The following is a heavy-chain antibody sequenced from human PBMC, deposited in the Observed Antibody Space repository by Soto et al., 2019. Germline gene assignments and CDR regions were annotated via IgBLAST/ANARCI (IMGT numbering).Heavy chain of an antibody. J-gene: IGHJ1*01. D-gene: IGHD3-10*01. Sequence: SETLSLTCTVSGGSISSGDYYWSWIRQPPGKGMEWIGYIYYSGSTYYNPSLKSRVTISVDTSKIQFSLKLRSVTAADTAVYYFAIGITMVRGVIIQYLQHWGQAILVTVSS. CDR3: AIGITMVRGVIIQYLQH. V-gene: IGHV4-30-4*01. CDR1: GGSISSGDYY. CDR2: IYYSGST.